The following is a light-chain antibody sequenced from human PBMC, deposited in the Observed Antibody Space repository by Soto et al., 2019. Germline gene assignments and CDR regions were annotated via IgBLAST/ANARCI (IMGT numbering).Light chain of an antibody. J-gene: IGKJ3*01. CDR3: QLYGRSPFT. CDR1: QSVSSSY. V-gene: IGKV3-20*01. CDR2: GAS. Sequence: EIVLTQSPGTLSLSPGERATLSCRASQSVSSSYLAWYQQKPGQAPRLLIYGASSRATGIPGRFSGSGSGTDFTLTISRLEPEDFAVYYCQLYGRSPFTFGPGTKVDIK.